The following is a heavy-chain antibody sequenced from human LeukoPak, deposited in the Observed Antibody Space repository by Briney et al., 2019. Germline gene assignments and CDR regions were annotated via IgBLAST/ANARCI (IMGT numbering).Heavy chain of an antibody. CDR3: ARFIAAPYYFDY. V-gene: IGHV3-20*04. CDR2: INWNGGST. D-gene: IGHD6-13*01. CDR1: GFTFDDYG. Sequence: GGSLRLSCAASGFTFDDYGMSWVRQAPGKGLEWVSGINWNGGSTGYADSVKGRFTISRDNSKNTLYLQMNSLRAEDTAVYYCARFIAAPYYFDYWGRGTLVTVSS. J-gene: IGHJ4*02.